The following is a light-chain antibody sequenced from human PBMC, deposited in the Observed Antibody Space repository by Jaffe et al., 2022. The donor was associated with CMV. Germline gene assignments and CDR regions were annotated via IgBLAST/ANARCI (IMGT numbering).Light chain of an antibody. CDR2: GNN. CDR3: QSYDSSLSGVV. CDR1: SSNIGAGYD. Sequence: QSVLAQPPSVSGAAGQGVTISCTGSSSNIGAGYDVHWYQQLPGTAPKLLIYGNNNRPSGVPDRFSGSKSGTSASLAITGLQAEDEAEYYCQSYDSSLSGVVFGGGTKLTVL. J-gene: IGLJ2*01. V-gene: IGLV1-40*01.